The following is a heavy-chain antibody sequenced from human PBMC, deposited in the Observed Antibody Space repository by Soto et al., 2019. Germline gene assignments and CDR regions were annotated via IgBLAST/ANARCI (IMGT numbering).Heavy chain of an antibody. CDR3: ASGPYFEILTGYFDP. V-gene: IGHV3-21*01. CDR1: GFTFSSYT. D-gene: IGHD3-9*01. Sequence: EVRLVESGRGLVKPGGSLRLSCAASGFTFSSYTMNWVRQAPGKGLECVSSISSSSTSVYYADSVKGRFTISRDNAKNSLYLQMNSLRAEDTAVYYCASGPYFEILTGYFDPWGQGTLVTVSS. CDR2: ISSSSTSV. J-gene: IGHJ5*02.